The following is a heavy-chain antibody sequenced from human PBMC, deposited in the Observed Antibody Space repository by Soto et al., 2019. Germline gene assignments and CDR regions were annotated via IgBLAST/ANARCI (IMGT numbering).Heavy chain of an antibody. CDR2: IIPIFGTA. V-gene: IGHV1-69*06. D-gene: IGHD6-13*01. CDR3: ARDSGSFGYSSSPHCEFDY. CDR1: GVTFSSYA. Sequence: QVQLVQSGAEVKKPGSSVKVSCKASGVTFSSYAISWVRQAPGQGLEWMGGIIPIFGTANYAQKFQGRVTITADKSTSTGDMELGSLRSEDTAVYYCARDSGSFGYSSSPHCEFDYWGQGTLDTVSS. J-gene: IGHJ4*02.